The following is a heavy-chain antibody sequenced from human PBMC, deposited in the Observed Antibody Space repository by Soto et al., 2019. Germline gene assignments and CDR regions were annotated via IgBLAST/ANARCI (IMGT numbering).Heavy chain of an antibody. CDR1: GFTFSNAW. D-gene: IGHD3-16*02. J-gene: IGHJ6*02. V-gene: IGHV3-15*01. CDR2: IKSKTDGGTT. Sequence: AGGSLRLSCAASGFTFSNAWMSWVRQAPGKGLEWVGRIKSKTDGGTTDYAAPVKGRFTISRDDSKNTLYLQMNSLKTEDTAVYYCTTLYDYVWGSYRMDYYGMDVWGQGTTVTVFS. CDR3: TTLYDYVWGSYRMDYYGMDV.